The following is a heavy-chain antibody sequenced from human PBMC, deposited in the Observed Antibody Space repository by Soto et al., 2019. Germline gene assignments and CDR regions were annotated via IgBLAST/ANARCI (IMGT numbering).Heavy chain of an antibody. CDR2: TYYRSKWYN. Sequence: SQTLSLTCAIPGDSVSSNSAAWNWIRQSPSRGLEWLGRTYYRSKWYNDYAVSVKSRITINPDTSKNQFSLQLNSVTPEDTAVYYCARAALRFSCPDYPYYGMDVWGQGTTVTVS. CDR1: GDSVSSNSAA. CDR3: ARAALRFSCPDYPYYGMDV. D-gene: IGHD3-3*01. V-gene: IGHV6-1*01. J-gene: IGHJ6*02.